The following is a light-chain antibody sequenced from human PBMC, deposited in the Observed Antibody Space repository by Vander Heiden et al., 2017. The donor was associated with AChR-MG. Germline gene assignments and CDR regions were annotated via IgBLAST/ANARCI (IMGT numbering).Light chain of an antibody. Sequence: DIQMTQSPSSLSASVGDRVTITCRASQTIKSHLNWYQQKPGKAPKLLIYAASMWQSGVSSRFSGIGSGTDCTLTISSLEPEDFATYYCQQSYNAPYTFGQGTKLEIK. CDR2: AAS. CDR1: QTIKSH. CDR3: QQSYNAPYT. J-gene: IGKJ2*01. V-gene: IGKV1-39*01.